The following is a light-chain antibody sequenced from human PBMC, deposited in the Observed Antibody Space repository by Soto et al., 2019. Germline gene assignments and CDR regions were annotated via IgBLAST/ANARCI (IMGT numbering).Light chain of an antibody. V-gene: IGLV2-8*01. CDR2: DVF. Sequence: QSALTQPPSASGSPGQSVTISCTGTSRDIGGYDFVSWYQQHPGKAPKLMIYDVFKRPSGVPDRFSGSKSGNTASLTVSGLQADDEDDYYCSSYGGSSNLLFGGGTKLTVL. CDR1: SRDIGGYDF. J-gene: IGLJ2*01. CDR3: SSYGGSSNLL.